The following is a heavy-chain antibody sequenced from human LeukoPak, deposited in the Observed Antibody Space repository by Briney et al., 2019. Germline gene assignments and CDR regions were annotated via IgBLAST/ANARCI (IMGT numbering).Heavy chain of an antibody. CDR1: GFTLGSHD. CDR3: VREARGYHYTYFDY. V-gene: IGHV3-13*01. J-gene: IGHJ4*02. CDR2: GSSGFHA. D-gene: IGHD5-18*01. Sequence: GGSLRLSCTASGFTLGSHDMHWVRQIPGQGLEWFAAGSSGFHAFFAGSVQGRFTVSREDARNSLYLQMNSLRAGDTAVYYCVREARGYHYTYFDYWGQGTLVTVSS.